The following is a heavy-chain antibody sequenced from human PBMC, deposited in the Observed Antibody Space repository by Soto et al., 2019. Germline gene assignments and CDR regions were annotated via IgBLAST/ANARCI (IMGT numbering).Heavy chain of an antibody. CDR2: IYPGDSDT. CDR3: ARPMPEYSGYDLVLAFDI. CDR1: GYSFTSYW. Sequence: GESLKISCKGSGYSFTSYWIGWVRQMPGKGLEWMGIIYPGDSDTRYSPSFQGQVTISADKSISTAYLQWSILKASDTAMYYCARPMPEYSGYDLVLAFDIWGQGTMVTVSS. J-gene: IGHJ3*02. V-gene: IGHV5-51*01. D-gene: IGHD5-12*01.